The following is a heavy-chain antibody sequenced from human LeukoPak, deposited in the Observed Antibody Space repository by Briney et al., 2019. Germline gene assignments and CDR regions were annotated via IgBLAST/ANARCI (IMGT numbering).Heavy chain of an antibody. J-gene: IGHJ4*02. V-gene: IGHV4-34*01. CDR3: ARGGDYDSSGYYRNSTFLFVY. CDR1: GGSFSGYY. D-gene: IGHD3-22*01. Sequence: TSETLSLTCAVYGGSFSGYYWSWIRQPPGKGLEWIGEINHSGSTNYNPSLKSRVTISVDTSKNQFSLKLSSVTAADTAVHYCARGGDYDSSGYYRNSTFLFVYWGQGTLVTVSS. CDR2: INHSGST.